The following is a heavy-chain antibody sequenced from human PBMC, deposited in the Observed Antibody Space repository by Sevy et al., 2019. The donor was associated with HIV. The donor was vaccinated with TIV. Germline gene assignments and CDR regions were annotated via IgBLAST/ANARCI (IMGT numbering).Heavy chain of an antibody. CDR3: ARDNLAVAGRGWFDP. J-gene: IGHJ5*02. CDR1: GGTFTSYA. D-gene: IGHD6-19*01. CDR2: IIPLLGTA. Sequence: ASVKVSCKASGGTFTSYAISWVRQAPGLELEWMGGIIPLLGTANYAQQFQGRVTITADESTSTVYMELSSLRSEDTAVYYCARDNLAVAGRGWFDPWGQGTLVTVSS. V-gene: IGHV1-69*13.